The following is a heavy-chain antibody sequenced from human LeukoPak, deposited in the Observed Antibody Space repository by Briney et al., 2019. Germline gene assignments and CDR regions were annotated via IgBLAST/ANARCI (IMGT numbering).Heavy chain of an antibody. CDR2: ISGSGTPT. CDR1: GFTFSSYE. Sequence: PGGSLRLSCAASGFTFSSYEMTWVRQTPGEGLEWLSYISGSGTPTYYADSVKGRFTISRDNAKNSLYLQMNSLRGEDSAVYYCARLSSENSAGTEYYYMDVWGKGTTVTISS. V-gene: IGHV3-48*03. J-gene: IGHJ6*03. D-gene: IGHD6-13*01. CDR3: ARLSSENSAGTEYYYMDV.